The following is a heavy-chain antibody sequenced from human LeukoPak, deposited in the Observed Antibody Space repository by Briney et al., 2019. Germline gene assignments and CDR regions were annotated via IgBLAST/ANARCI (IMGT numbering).Heavy chain of an antibody. CDR3: ASVGSSGYYYFDY. Sequence: GGSLRLSCAASGFTFSSYAMHWVRQAPGKGLEWVAVISYDGSNKYYADSVKGRFTISRDNSKNTLYLQMNSLRAEDTAVYYCASVGSSGYYYFDYWGQGTLVTVSS. V-gene: IGHV3-30-3*01. J-gene: IGHJ4*02. D-gene: IGHD3-22*01. CDR1: GFTFSSYA. CDR2: ISYDGSNK.